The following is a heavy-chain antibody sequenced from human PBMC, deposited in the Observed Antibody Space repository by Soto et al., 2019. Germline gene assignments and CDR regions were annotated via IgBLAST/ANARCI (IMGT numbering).Heavy chain of an antibody. J-gene: IGHJ4*02. CDR1: GFTFSGYW. D-gene: IGHD6-19*01. V-gene: IGHV3-7*01. CDR2: IKQDGGEK. Sequence: EVPLVESGGGLVQPGGSLRLSCAASGFTFSGYWMNWVRQAPGKGLEWVANIKQDGGEKNYVDSVKGRFTISRDNAKNSLYLQMNSLRAEDTAVYYCARDRWWLVHWGQGTLVTVSS. CDR3: ARDRWWLVH.